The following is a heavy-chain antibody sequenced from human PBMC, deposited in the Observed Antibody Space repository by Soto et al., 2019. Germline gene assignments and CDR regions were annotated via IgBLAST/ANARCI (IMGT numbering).Heavy chain of an antibody. CDR2: IWYDGSNK. J-gene: IGHJ6*03. CDR3: ARVMHDVGPPPYYYYSYMDI. V-gene: IGHV3-33*01. CDR1: GFTFSSHG. Sequence: VGSLRLPCAASGFTFSSHGMHWVRQAPGKGLEWVAVIWYDGSNKYYADSVKGRFTISRDNSKNTLYLQMNSLRAEDTAVYYCARVMHDVGPPPYYYYSYMDIRGKGTTVTLSS. D-gene: IGHD1-26*01.